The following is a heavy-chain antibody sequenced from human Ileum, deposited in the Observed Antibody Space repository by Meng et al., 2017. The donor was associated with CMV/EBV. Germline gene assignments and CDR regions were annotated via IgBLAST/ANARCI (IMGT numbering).Heavy chain of an antibody. J-gene: IGHJ3*02. CDR1: GGSISSSSYY. CDR2: IYYSGST. V-gene: IGHV4-39*07. D-gene: IGHD2-2*02. CDR3: ARTSYGASCYTKHRCDAFDI. Sequence: SETLSLTCTVSGGSISSSSYYWGWIRQPPGKGLEWIGSIYYSGSTYYNPSLKSRVTISVDTSKNQFSLKLSSVTAADTAVYYCARTSYGASCYTKHRCDAFDIWGQGKMVTVSS.